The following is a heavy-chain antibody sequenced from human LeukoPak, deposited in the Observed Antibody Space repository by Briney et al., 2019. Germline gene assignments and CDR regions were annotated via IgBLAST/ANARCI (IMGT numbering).Heavy chain of an antibody. Sequence: ASVKVSCKASGYTFTGYYMHWVRQAPGQGLEWMGWISAYNGNTNYAQKFQGRVTMTRDTSISTAYMELSRLRSDDTAVYYCARAGYYDSSGYGMIDYWGQGTLVTVSS. CDR2: ISAYNGNT. CDR3: ARAGYYDSSGYGMIDY. CDR1: GYTFTGYY. V-gene: IGHV1-2*02. J-gene: IGHJ4*02. D-gene: IGHD3-22*01.